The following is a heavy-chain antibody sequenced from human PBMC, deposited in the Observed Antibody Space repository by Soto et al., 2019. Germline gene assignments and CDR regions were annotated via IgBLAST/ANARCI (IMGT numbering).Heavy chain of an antibody. D-gene: IGHD4-17*01. CDR1: GASINGGGYY. CDR2: IYYSGNT. V-gene: IGHV4-31*03. J-gene: IGHJ6*02. CDR3: ARDPSYGDYSYYGMDV. Sequence: QVQLQESGPGLVKPSQTLSLTCTVSGASINGGGYYWSWIRQHPGKGLEWIGSIYYSGNTYYSPSLKRRVPISVDTSKTPFSLRLTSVTAADTAVYYCARDPSYGDYSYYGMDVWGQGTTVTVSS.